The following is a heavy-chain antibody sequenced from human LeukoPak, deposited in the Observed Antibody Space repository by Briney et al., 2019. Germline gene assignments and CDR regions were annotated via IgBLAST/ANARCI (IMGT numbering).Heavy chain of an antibody. CDR3: ARGIVGPTGDY. CDR2: INSDGSTT. D-gene: IGHD1-26*01. CDR1: GFSFSNYW. Sequence: GGSLRLSCVVSGFSFSNYWMHWVRQAPGKGLVWVSRINSDGSTTSYAASVKGRFTISRDNVKNTLYLQMNSLRAEDTAVYYCARGIVGPTGDYWGQGTLVTVSS. V-gene: IGHV3-74*01. J-gene: IGHJ4*02.